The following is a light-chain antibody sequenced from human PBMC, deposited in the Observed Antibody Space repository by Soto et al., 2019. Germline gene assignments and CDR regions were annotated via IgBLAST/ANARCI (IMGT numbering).Light chain of an antibody. CDR1: QSVSIY. J-gene: IGKJ5*01. V-gene: IGKV3-20*01. CDR2: GAS. Sequence: IVFTQTPPTLALSPGEGATLSCRASQSVSIYLAWYQQKPGQAPRLLIYGASTRATGIPDRFSGSGSGTDFTLTINRVAPEDFAVYYCQQYVSFPITFGQGTRLEI. CDR3: QQYVSFPIT.